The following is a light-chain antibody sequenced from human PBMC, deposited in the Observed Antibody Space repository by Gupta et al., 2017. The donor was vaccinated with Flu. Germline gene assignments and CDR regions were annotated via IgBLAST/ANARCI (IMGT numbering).Light chain of an antibody. Sequence: YVLTQSPSVSVAPGQTAKIACGGVDIGTNSVHWYQQKAGQAPACGIDDDADRPSGIPERCLCYTSENNATLKISSVEVGEESYDYCPVRASSRPRFGVGGGTKLTVL. CDR2: DDA. CDR1: DIGTNS. V-gene: IGLV3-21*02. CDR3: PVRASSRPRFG. J-gene: IGLJ2*01.